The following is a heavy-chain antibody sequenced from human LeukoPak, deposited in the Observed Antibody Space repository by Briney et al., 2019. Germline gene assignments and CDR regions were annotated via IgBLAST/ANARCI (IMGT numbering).Heavy chain of an antibody. J-gene: IGHJ6*02. CDR2: ISYDGSNK. CDR3: AKEYRSGWSTYYYYGMDV. CDR1: GFTFSSYG. D-gene: IGHD6-19*01. Sequence: PGGSLRLSCAASGFTFSSYGMHWVRQAPGKGLEWVAVISYDGSNKYYADSVKGRFTISRDNSKNTLYLQMNSLRAEDTAVYYCAKEYRSGWSTYYYYGMDVWGQGTTVTVSS. V-gene: IGHV3-30*18.